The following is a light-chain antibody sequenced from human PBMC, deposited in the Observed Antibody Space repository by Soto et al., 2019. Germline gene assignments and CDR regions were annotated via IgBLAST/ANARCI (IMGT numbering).Light chain of an antibody. CDR3: QQYGSSPT. Sequence: EIFLTQSPDTLSLSPGERATPTCRASQSVSSSYLAWYQQKPGQAPRLLIYGASSRATGIPDRFSGSGSGTDFTLTISRLEPEDFAVYYCQQYGSSPTFGGGTKVDIK. V-gene: IGKV3-20*01. J-gene: IGKJ4*01. CDR1: QSVSSSY. CDR2: GAS.